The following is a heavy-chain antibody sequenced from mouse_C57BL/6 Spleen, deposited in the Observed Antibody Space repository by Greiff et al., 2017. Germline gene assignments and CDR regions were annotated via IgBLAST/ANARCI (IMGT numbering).Heavy chain of an antibody. J-gene: IGHJ4*01. CDR2: ISSGGDYI. CDR1: GFTFSSYA. V-gene: IGHV5-9-1*02. Sequence: EVNVVESGEGLVKPGGSLKLSCAASGFTFSSYAMSWVRQTPEKRLEWVAYISSGGDYIYYADTVKGRFTISRDNARNTLYLQMSSLKSEDTAMYYCTRYSNYGLYYAMDYWGQGTSVTVSS. CDR3: TRYSNYGLYYAMDY. D-gene: IGHD2-5*01.